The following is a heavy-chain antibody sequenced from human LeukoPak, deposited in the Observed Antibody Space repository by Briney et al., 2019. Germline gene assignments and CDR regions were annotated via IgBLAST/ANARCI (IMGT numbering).Heavy chain of an antibody. CDR2: IIPILGIA. Sequence: ASVKVSCKASGGTFSSYAISWVRQAPGQGLEWMGRIIPILGIANYAQKFQGRVTITADKSTSTAYMELSSLRSKDTAVYYCAIGIAVAGPPDYWGQGTLVTVSS. J-gene: IGHJ4*02. CDR3: AIGIAVAGPPDY. CDR1: GGTFSSYA. D-gene: IGHD6-19*01. V-gene: IGHV1-69*04.